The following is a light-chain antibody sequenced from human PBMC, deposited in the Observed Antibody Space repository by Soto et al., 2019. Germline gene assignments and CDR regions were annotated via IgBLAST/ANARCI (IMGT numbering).Light chain of an antibody. CDR1: QSVSSF. J-gene: IGKJ4*01. V-gene: IGKV3-11*01. CDR2: DAS. Sequence: IVLTQSPATLSLSPGERATLSCRASQSVSSFLAWYQQKPGQAPRLLIYDASNRATGIPARFSGIGSGTDFPLTISSLEPEAFAIYYWQQRSNWPLTFGGGTKVEIK. CDR3: QQRSNWPLT.